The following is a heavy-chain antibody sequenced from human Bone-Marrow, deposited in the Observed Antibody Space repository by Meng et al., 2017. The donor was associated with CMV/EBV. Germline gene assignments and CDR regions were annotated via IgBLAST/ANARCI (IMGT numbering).Heavy chain of an antibody. CDR1: GFTFSRAW. J-gene: IGHJ4*02. V-gene: IGHV3-15*01. Sequence: CASSGFTFSRAWMNWVRQTPGKGLEWVGRIQSGGATDYAASVNGRFIVSRDDSKNTVYLQMNTLRTEDTAVYYCTADPPGDSPYFDYWGQGTLVTVSS. CDR3: TADPPGDSPYFDY. CDR2: IQSGGAT. D-gene: IGHD2-21*02.